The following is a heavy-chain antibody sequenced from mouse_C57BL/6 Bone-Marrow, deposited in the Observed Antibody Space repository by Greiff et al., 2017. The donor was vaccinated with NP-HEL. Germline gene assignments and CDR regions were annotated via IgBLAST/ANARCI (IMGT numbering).Heavy chain of an antibody. CDR2: IYPGSGST. V-gene: IGHV1-55*01. J-gene: IGHJ2*01. D-gene: IGHD1-1*01. Sequence: QVQLQQPGAELVKPGASVTMSCKASGYTFTSYWVTWVKQRPGQGLEWIGDIYPGSGSTNYNEKFKSKATLTVDPSSSTAYMQLSSLTSEDSAVYYCARCVYYGSSFFDYWGQGTTLTVSS. CDR1: GYTFTSYW. CDR3: ARCVYYGSSFFDY.